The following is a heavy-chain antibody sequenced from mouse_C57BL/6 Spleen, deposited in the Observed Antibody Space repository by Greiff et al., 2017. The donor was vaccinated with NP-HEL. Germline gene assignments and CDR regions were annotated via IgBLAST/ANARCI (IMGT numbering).Heavy chain of an antibody. Sequence: QVQLKQSGPELVKPGASVKISCKASGYAFSSSWMNWVKQRPGKGLEWIGRIYPGDGDTNYNGKFKGKATLTADKSSSTAYMQLSSLTSEDSAVYFCARGGVYYYGSSYYYAMDYWGQGTSVTVSS. V-gene: IGHV1-82*01. CDR3: ARGGVYYYGSSYYYAMDY. D-gene: IGHD1-1*01. J-gene: IGHJ4*01. CDR2: IYPGDGDT. CDR1: GYAFSSSW.